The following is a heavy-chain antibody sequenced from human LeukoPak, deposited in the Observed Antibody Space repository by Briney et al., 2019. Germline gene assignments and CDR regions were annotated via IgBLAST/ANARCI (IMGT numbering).Heavy chain of an antibody. V-gene: IGHV3-74*01. Sequence: GSLRLPCAASGFHFRCNWMHWVRQAPGEGLVGVSRINEDGSTTNYADSVKGRSTIFRDNAKDTLYLQMNSLRAEDTAVYYCVRDLGGRSGHWGQGTLVTVSS. CDR2: INEDGSTT. CDR1: GFHFRCNW. J-gene: IGHJ4*02. CDR3: VRDLGGRSGH. D-gene: IGHD1-26*01.